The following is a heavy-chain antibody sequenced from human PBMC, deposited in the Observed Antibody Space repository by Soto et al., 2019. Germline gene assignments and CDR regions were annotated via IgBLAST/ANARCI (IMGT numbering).Heavy chain of an antibody. J-gene: IGHJ3*02. Sequence: GESLSLSCAASGFTFTTYSMSWVRQAPGKGLEWVAHITGTGGTTYYADSVKGRFTISRDTSRNILYLQMNSLRAEDTALYYCAKCMQTYWNYDAHHIWGQGTMVTVSS. CDR2: ITGTGGTT. V-gene: IGHV3-23*01. D-gene: IGHD1-7*01. CDR3: AKCMQTYWNYDAHHI. CDR1: GFTFTTYS.